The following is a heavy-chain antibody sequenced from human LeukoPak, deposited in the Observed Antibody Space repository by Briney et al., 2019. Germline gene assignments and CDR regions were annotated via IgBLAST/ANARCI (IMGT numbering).Heavy chain of an antibody. Sequence: GGSLRLSCGVSGFTFSSYSMCWVRQAPGKGLEWVSFISSSSSYIYYADSVKGRFTISRDNAKNSLYLQMNSLRAEDTAVYYCARDYTKFTLVPEQGIWGRIFDYWGQGTLVTVSS. CDR3: ARDYTKFTLVPEQGIWGRIFDY. CDR2: ISSSSSYI. D-gene: IGHD3-16*01. V-gene: IGHV3-21*01. J-gene: IGHJ4*02. CDR1: GFTFSSYS.